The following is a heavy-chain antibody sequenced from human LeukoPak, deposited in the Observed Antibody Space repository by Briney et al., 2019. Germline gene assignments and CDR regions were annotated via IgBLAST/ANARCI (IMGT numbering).Heavy chain of an antibody. V-gene: IGHV5-51*01. J-gene: IGHJ4*02. Sequence: GESLKISCTASGYGFSDWWIGWMRQTPGKGLEWMGIIFPSDSDTRYSPSFQGQVTISADKSISTAYLQWSSLKASDTAIYSCARFGTAFDYWGQGTLVTVSS. CDR2: IFPSDSDT. D-gene: IGHD6-13*01. CDR3: ARFGTAFDY. CDR1: GYGFSDWW.